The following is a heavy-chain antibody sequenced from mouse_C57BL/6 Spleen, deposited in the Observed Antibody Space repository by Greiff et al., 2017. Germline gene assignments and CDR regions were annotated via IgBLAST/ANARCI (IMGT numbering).Heavy chain of an antibody. CDR3: TRGITTVPGFAY. Sequence: LQLPQSGAELVRPGASVTLSCTSSGYTFTDSEMHWVKPTPVHGLEWIGAIDPETGGTAYNQKFKGKAILNADKSSSTAYMELRSLTSEDSAVYYWTRGITTVPGFAYWGQGTLVTVSA. CDR1: GYTFTDSE. CDR2: IDPETGGT. J-gene: IGHJ3*01. V-gene: IGHV1-15*01. D-gene: IGHD1-1*01.